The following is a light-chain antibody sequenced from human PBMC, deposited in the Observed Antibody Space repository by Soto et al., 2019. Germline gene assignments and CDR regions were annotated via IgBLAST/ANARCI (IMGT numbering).Light chain of an antibody. CDR1: SSDVGGYNF. J-gene: IGLJ2*01. CDR2: DVS. Sequence: QSVLTQPASVSGSPGQSTTISCTGTSSDVGGYNFVSWYQHHPGKAPKLMIYDVSNRPSGVSNRFSGSKSGNTASLTISGLQAEDEADYYCSSYIASSTSVAFGGGTKLTVL. CDR3: SSYIASSTSVA. V-gene: IGLV2-14*03.